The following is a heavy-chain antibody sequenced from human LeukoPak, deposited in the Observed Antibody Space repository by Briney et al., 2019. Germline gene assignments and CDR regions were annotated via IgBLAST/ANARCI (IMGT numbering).Heavy chain of an antibody. CDR1: GYTFTGYY. Sequence: ASAKVSCKASGYTFTGYYMHWVRQAPGQGLEWMGWINPNSGGTNYAQKFQGRVTMTRDTSISTAYMELSRLRSDDTAVYYCARGLLVQKDAFDIWGQGTMVTVSS. J-gene: IGHJ3*02. D-gene: IGHD2-21*01. CDR3: ARGLLVQKDAFDI. CDR2: INPNSGGT. V-gene: IGHV1-2*02.